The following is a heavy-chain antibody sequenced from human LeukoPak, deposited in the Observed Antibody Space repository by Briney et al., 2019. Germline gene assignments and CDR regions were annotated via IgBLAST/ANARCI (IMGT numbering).Heavy chain of an antibody. D-gene: IGHD3-10*01. V-gene: IGHV3-64*01. CDR1: GFTFSSYA. CDR3: ARAKGRPVLLWFGESPGPMDV. CDR2: ISSNGGST. Sequence: GGSLRLSCAASGFTFSSYAMHWVRQAPGKGLEYVSAISSNGGSTYYANSVKGRFTISRDNSKNTLYLQMGSLRAEDMAVYYCARAKGRPVLLWFGESPGPMDVWGKGTTVTVSS. J-gene: IGHJ6*03.